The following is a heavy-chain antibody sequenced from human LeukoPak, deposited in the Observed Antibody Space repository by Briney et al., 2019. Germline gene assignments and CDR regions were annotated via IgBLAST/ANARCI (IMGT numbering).Heavy chain of an antibody. CDR3: ARDFFAFGGVIALLDY. V-gene: IGHV3-7*01. CDR1: GFTFSSYW. J-gene: IGHJ4*02. Sequence: GGSLRLSCAASGFTFSSYWMSWVRQAPGKGLEWVANFKQDVSEKYYVDSVKGRFTISRDNAKKSLYLQMNSLRDEDTAVYYCARDFFAFGGVIALLDYWGQGTLVTVSS. CDR2: FKQDVSEK. D-gene: IGHD3-16*02.